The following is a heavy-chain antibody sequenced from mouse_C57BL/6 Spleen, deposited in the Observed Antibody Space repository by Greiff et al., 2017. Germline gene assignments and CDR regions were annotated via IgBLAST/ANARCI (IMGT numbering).Heavy chain of an antibody. CDR1: GYSITSGYD. Sequence: EVQLQQSGPGMVKPSQSLSLTCTVTGYSITSGYDWHWIRHFPGNKLEWMGYISYSGSTNYNPSLKSRISITHDTSKNHFFLKLNSVTTEDTATYYCARGAFYYYGSSSYFDYWGQGTTLTVSS. V-gene: IGHV3-1*01. D-gene: IGHD1-1*01. J-gene: IGHJ2*01. CDR3: ARGAFYYYGSSSYFDY. CDR2: ISYSGST.